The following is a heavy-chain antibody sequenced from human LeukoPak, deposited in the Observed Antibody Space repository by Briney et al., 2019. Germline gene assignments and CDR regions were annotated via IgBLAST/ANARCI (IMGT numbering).Heavy chain of an antibody. V-gene: IGHV4-30-2*01. Sequence: SETLSLTCAVSGGSISSGGYSWSWIRQPPGKGLEWIAYMYHSGTTYYNPSLKSRVTISADRSKNQFSLELSSVTAADTAVYYCARAALVGSSTSGYFDYWGQGTLVTVSS. CDR3: ARAALVGSSTSGYFDY. CDR1: GGSISSGGYS. CDR2: MYHSGTT. J-gene: IGHJ4*02. D-gene: IGHD2-2*01.